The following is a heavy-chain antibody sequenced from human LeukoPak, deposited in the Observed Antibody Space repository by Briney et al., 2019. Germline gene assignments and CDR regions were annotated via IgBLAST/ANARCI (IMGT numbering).Heavy chain of an antibody. D-gene: IGHD3-10*01. CDR2: ISGSGGNT. J-gene: IGHJ6*02. CDR1: GFTFSGDG. CDR3: AKGGISGLYGLDV. Sequence: GGSLRLSCAASGFTFSGDGMSWVRQAPGKGLEWVSRISGSGGNTYYADSIKGRFTISRDNSNNTLYLQMNSLRAEDTAVYYCAKGGISGLYGLDVWGQGTTVAVFS. V-gene: IGHV3-23*01.